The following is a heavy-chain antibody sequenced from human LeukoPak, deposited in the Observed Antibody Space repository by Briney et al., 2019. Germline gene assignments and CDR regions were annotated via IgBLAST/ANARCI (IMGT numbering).Heavy chain of an antibody. D-gene: IGHD3-22*01. V-gene: IGHV5-51*01. CDR2: IYPGDSDT. CDR3: ARRGDYYDSSADY. Sequence: GEGLQIACQGSGYGFTSYWIGWVRPMPGKGRGWRGIIYPGDSDTTYSPSFQGQVTISADKSISTAYLQWSSLKASDTAMYYCARRGDYYDSSADYWGQGTLVTVSS. J-gene: IGHJ4*02. CDR1: GYGFTSYW.